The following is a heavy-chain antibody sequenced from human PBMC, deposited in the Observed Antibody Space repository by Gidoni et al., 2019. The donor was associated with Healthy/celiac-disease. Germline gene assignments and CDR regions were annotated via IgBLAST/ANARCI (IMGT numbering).Heavy chain of an antibody. CDR2: IYHSGST. CDR1: GGSISSSNW. V-gene: IGHV4-4*02. CDR3: ARDGTMGAAAGTEWWFDP. Sequence: QVQLQESGSGLVKPSGTLSLTCAASGGSISSSNWWSWVRQPPGKGLDWIGEIYHSGSTNYNPSLKSRVTISVDKSKNQFSLKLSSVTAADTAVYYCARDGTMGAAAGTEWWFDPWGQGTLVTVSS. J-gene: IGHJ5*02. D-gene: IGHD6-13*01.